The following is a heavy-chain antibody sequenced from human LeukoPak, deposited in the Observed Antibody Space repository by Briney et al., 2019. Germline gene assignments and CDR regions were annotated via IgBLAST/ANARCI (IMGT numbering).Heavy chain of an antibody. D-gene: IGHD6-19*01. Sequence: GGSLRLSCAASGFTFSSYGMHWVRQAPGKGLEWVAVISYDGSNKYYADSVKGRFTISRDNSKNTLYLQMNSLRAEDTAVYYCAKDKSHSSGWYGYFQHWGQGTLVTVSS. V-gene: IGHV3-30*18. CDR3: AKDKSHSSGWYGYFQH. J-gene: IGHJ1*01. CDR2: ISYDGSNK. CDR1: GFTFSSYG.